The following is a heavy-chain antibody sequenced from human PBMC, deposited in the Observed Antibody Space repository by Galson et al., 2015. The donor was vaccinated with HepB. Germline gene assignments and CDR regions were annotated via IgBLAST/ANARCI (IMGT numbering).Heavy chain of an antibody. Sequence: SLRLSCAASGFTFSSYGMHWVRQAPGKGLEWVAVISYDGSNKYYADSVKGRFTISRDNSKNTLYLQMNSLRAEDTAVYYCARSAQPIAARPYYYYGMDVWGQGTTVTVSS. CDR3: ARSAQPIAARPYYYYGMDV. CDR1: GFTFSSYG. V-gene: IGHV3-30*03. D-gene: IGHD6-6*01. J-gene: IGHJ6*02. CDR2: ISYDGSNK.